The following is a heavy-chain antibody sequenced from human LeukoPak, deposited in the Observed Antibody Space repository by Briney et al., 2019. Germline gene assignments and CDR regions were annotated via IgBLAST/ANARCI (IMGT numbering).Heavy chain of an antibody. D-gene: IGHD3-16*01. J-gene: IGHJ4*02. CDR1: AGSISTYY. V-gene: IGHV4-59*08. CDR2: VYYTGST. CDR3: ARNDSSSFPLDY. Sequence: SETLSLTCTVSAGSISTYYWSWIRQPPGKGLEWIGYVYYTGSTNYNPSLKSRVTISVDTSKNQFSLKVNSVTAADTAVYYCARNDSSSFPLDYWGQGALVTVSS.